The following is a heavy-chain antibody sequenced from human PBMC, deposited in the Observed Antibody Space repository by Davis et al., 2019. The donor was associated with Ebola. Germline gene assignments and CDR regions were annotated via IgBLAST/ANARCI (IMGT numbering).Heavy chain of an antibody. V-gene: IGHV4-34*01. D-gene: IGHD3-3*01. CDR1: GGSFSGYY. Sequence: MPSETLFLTCAVYGGSFSGYYWSWIRQPPGKGLEWIGEINHSGSTNYNPSLKSRVTISVDTSKNQFSLKLSSVTAADTAVYYCARGSSGYDFWSGYRYFDYWGQGTLVTVSS. CDR2: INHSGST. CDR3: ARGSSGYDFWSGYRYFDY. J-gene: IGHJ4*02.